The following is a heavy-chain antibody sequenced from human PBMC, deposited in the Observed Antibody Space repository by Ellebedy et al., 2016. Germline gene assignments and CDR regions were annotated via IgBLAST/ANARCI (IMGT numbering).Heavy chain of an antibody. J-gene: IGHJ4*02. CDR3: TRDGREWSRDY. Sequence: GESLKISCTSSESTFSGYTMNWVRQAPGKGLEWVATIVFSGTATYYADSVKGRFTISRDNTRNSVYLQMDSLTVEDTAVYYCTRDGREWSRDYWGQGTLVTVSS. V-gene: IGHV3-21*06. CDR2: IVFSGTAT. D-gene: IGHD2-8*01. CDR1: ESTFSGYT.